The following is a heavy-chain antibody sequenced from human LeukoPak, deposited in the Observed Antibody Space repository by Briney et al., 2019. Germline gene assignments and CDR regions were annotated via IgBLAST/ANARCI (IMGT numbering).Heavy chain of an antibody. J-gene: IGHJ4*02. D-gene: IGHD6-19*01. CDR1: GFRFGDYW. CDR2: IKQDGAEK. V-gene: IGHV3-7*01. Sequence: GGSLRLSCAASGFRFGDYWMTWARHIPGKGLEWVANIKQDGAEKHYAESVEGRFIISRDNAKNSLYLEMNSLRADDTAVYYCARDSSGWSYFDYWGQGTLVTVSS. CDR3: ARDSSGWSYFDY.